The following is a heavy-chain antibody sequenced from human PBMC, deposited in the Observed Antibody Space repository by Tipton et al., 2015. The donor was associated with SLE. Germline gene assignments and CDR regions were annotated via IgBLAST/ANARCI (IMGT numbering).Heavy chain of an antibody. Sequence: SLRLSCAASGFTFNNYGMHWVRQAPGKGLEWVAVVWYDGTSEYYADSVKGRFTISRDNSENTLSLQMNSLRVEDTAVYYCARDRDLCSVNDAFDIWGQGTMVTVSS. J-gene: IGHJ3*02. V-gene: IGHV3-33*01. CDR3: ARDRDLCSVNDAFDI. CDR1: GFTFNNYG. D-gene: IGHD2-15*01. CDR2: VWYDGTSE.